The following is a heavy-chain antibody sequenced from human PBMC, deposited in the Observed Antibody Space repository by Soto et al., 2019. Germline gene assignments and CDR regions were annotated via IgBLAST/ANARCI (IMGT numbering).Heavy chain of an antibody. V-gene: IGHV5-51*01. Sequence: GESLKISCKGSGYSFTSYWIGWVRQMPGKGLEWMGFIYPGDSDTRYSPSFQGQATISADKSISTAYLQWSSLKASDTAVYYCAAGGISPGNYNYYAMDVWGQGTTVTVSS. D-gene: IGHD3-16*01. CDR1: GYSFTSYW. CDR2: IYPGDSDT. CDR3: AAGGISPGNYNYYAMDV. J-gene: IGHJ6*02.